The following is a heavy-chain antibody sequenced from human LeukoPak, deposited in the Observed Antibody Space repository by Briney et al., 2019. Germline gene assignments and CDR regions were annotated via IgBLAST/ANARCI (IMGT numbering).Heavy chain of an antibody. J-gene: IGHJ4*02. D-gene: IGHD5-24*01. Sequence: SETLSLTCTVSGDSIRSDYWSWIRQPPGKGLEYIGSIYYSGSTNYNPSLKSRVTMSVDTSKNQFSLRLSSVTAADTAVYYCARSKDGYNLDYWGQGTLVTVSS. V-gene: IGHV4-59*01. CDR1: GDSIRSDY. CDR3: ARSKDGYNLDY. CDR2: IYYSGST.